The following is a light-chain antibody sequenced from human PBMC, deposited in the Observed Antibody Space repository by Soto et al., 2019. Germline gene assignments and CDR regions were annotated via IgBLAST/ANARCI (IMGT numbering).Light chain of an antibody. J-gene: IGLJ1*01. CDR2: ELS. CDR3: SSYAGSNNYV. CDR1: SSDVGGYNY. Sequence: QSALTQPTSASGSPGQSVTISCTGTSSDVGGYNYVSWYQQHPGKAPKLMIYELSKRPSGVPDRFSGSKSGNTASLTVSGLQAEDEADYYCSSYAGSNNYVFGTGTQVTVL. V-gene: IGLV2-8*01.